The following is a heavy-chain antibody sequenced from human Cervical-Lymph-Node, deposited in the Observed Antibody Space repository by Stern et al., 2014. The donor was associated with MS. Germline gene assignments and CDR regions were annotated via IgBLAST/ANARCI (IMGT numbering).Heavy chain of an antibody. CDR3: VRGLSGYDYWYFDL. Sequence: MQLVESGAEVKKPGSSVNVSCKASGGTFNNFAVSWVRQVPGQGYEWMGGIMPIFESTNYARKFRHRLPITADKSTNTVYMELSSLKSDDTAMYYCVRGLSGYDYWYFDLWGRGTLVTVSS. CDR2: IMPIFEST. D-gene: IGHD5-12*01. V-gene: IGHV1-69*06. CDR1: GGTFNNFA. J-gene: IGHJ2*01.